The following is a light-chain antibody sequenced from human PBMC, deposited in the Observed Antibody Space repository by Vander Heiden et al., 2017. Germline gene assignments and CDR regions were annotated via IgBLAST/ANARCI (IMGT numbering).Light chain of an antibody. CDR2: LAS. J-gene: IGKJ2*01. Sequence: DIQMTQSPSSLSASVGDRVTITCRASQSLSSYLNWYQQKPGKAPKLLVFLASSLQSGVPSRCSGGGSATDFTLSISRLQPEDFATYYCQQSYTSPYTFGQGTKLKIK. CDR3: QQSYTSPYT. CDR1: QSLSSY. V-gene: IGKV1-39*01.